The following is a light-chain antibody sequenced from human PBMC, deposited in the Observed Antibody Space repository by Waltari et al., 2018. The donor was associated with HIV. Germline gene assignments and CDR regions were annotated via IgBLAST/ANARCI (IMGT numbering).Light chain of an antibody. CDR2: GAS. V-gene: IGKV3-20*01. Sequence: EIVLTQSPGTLSLSPGERAPLSCRASQSLSSTYVAWYQQKPGQAPRLLIYGASTRATGIPDRFSGSGSGTDFTLTISSLEPEDFAVYHCQQYGTSPWTFGQGTKVETK. J-gene: IGKJ1*01. CDR1: QSLSSTY. CDR3: QQYGTSPWT.